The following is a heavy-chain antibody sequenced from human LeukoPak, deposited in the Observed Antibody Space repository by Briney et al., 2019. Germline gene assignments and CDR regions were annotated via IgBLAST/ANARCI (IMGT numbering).Heavy chain of an antibody. D-gene: IGHD5-24*01. Sequence: GASVKVSCKASGYTFTSYGISWVRQAPGQGLEWMGWISAYNGNTNYAQKLQGRVTMTTGTSTSTAYMELRSLRSDDTAVYYCARAAMNLDGYNWWYFDYWGQGTLVTVSS. CDR3: ARAAMNLDGYNWWYFDY. CDR2: ISAYNGNT. J-gene: IGHJ4*02. CDR1: GYTFTSYG. V-gene: IGHV1-18*01.